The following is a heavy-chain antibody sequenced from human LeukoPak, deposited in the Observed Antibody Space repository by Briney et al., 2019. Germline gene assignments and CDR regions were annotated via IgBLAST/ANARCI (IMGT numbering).Heavy chain of an antibody. CDR1: GGSISNYY. D-gene: IGHD6-19*01. CDR3: ARGLRQWLTRHAFDI. J-gene: IGHJ3*02. V-gene: IGHV4-59*01. Sequence: SETLSLTCTVSGGSISNYYWSWIRQPPGKGLEWIGYIYYSGSTNYNPSLKSRVTISVDTSKNQFSLKLSSVTAADTAVYYCARGLRQWLTRHAFDIWGQGTMVTVSS. CDR2: IYYSGST.